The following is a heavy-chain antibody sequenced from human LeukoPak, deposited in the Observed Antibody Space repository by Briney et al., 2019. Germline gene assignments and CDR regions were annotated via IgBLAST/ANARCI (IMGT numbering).Heavy chain of an antibody. CDR3: ARADSKKSRYYYYYYMDV. Sequence: SETLSLTCTVSGGSSSSYYWSWIRQPPGKGLEWIGEINHSGSTNYNPSLKSRVTISVDTSKNQFSLKLSSVTAADTAVYYCARADSKKSRYYYYYYMDVWGKGTTVTVSS. D-gene: IGHD6-13*01. J-gene: IGHJ6*03. V-gene: IGHV4-34*01. CDR1: GGSSSSYY. CDR2: INHSGST.